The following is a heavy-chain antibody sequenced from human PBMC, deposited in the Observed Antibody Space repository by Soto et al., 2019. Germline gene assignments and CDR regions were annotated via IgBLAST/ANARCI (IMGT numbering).Heavy chain of an antibody. J-gene: IGHJ6*02. CDR3: ARAYLGRLPRRADYYYAMDV. Sequence: VQLVESGGGSVQPGESLRLSCAASGFSFRDYDMHWVRQRKGKGLEWVSALGAARDPYYVGSVKGRFSVSRYNAQNSLFLQMNNLRVDDTAVYFCARAYLGRLPRRADYYYAMDVCGRGTTVTVSS. CDR2: LGAARDP. V-gene: IGHV3-13*05. CDR1: GFSFRDYD. D-gene: IGHD1-26*01.